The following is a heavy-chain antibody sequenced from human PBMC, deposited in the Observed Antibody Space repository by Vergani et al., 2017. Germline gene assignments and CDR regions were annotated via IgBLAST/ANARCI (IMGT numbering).Heavy chain of an antibody. J-gene: IGHJ4*02. CDR3: ARXADCGGDCYSPIDY. V-gene: IGHV1-2*02. D-gene: IGHD2-21*01. CDR1: GYTFTGYY. CDR2: INPNSGGT. Sequence: QVQLVQSGAEVKKPGASVEVSCKASGYTFTGYYMHWVRQAPGQGLEWMGWINPNSGGTNYAQKFQGRVTMTRDTSISTAYMELSRLRSDDTAVYYCARXADCGGDCYSPIDYWGQGTLVTVSS.